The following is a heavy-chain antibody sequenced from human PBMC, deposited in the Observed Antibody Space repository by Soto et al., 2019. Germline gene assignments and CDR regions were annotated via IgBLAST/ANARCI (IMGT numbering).Heavy chain of an antibody. V-gene: IGHV4-31*03. D-gene: IGHD3-22*01. CDR3: ARVWMLVVQTRFDP. J-gene: IGHJ5*02. CDR1: GGSISSGGYY. Sequence: QVQLQESGPGLVKPSQTLSLTCTVSGGSISSGGYYWSWIRQHPGKGLEWIGYIYYSGSTYYNPSLQSRVTTSVDTSKTHFSLKLSSVTAADTAVYYCARVWMLVVQTRFDPWGQGTLVTVSS. CDR2: IYYSGST.